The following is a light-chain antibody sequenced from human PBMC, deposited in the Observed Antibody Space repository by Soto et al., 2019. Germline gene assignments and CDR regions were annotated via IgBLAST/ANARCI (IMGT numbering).Light chain of an antibody. V-gene: IGLV2-14*01. CDR1: SSDVGGYKY. CDR3: SSYTSSSTRVL. CDR2: EVS. Sequence: QSVLTQPASVSGSPGQSLTISCTGASSDVGGYKYVSWYQHHPGKAPKLLIYEVSNRPSGVSYRFSASKSGNTASLTISGLQAEYEGDYYCSSYTSSSTRVLFGGGTKLNVL. J-gene: IGLJ2*01.